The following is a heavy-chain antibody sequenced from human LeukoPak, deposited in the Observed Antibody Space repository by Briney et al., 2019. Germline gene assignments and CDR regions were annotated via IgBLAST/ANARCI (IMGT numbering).Heavy chain of an antibody. J-gene: IGHJ4*02. V-gene: IGHV4-39*01. CDR3: ARQTGSGLFILP. CDR2: IYYSGNT. Sequence: PSETLSLTCTVSGVSISSSNSYWGWIRQPPGKGLEWIGSIYYSGNTYYNASLKSQVSISIDASKKQSSLKLTPVTASDTAVYYCARQTGSGLFILPGGQGTLFTVSS. CDR1: GVSISSSNSY. D-gene: IGHD3/OR15-3a*01.